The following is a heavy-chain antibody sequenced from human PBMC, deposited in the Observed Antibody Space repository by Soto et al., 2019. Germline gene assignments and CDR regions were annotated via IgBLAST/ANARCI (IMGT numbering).Heavy chain of an antibody. CDR1: GYTFTSYG. V-gene: IGHV1-18*01. Sequence: QVQLVQSGAEVKKPGASVKVSCKASGYTFTSYGISWVRQAPGQGLEWMGWISAYNGNTNYAQKLQGRVTMTRDTSISTAYMELSRLRSDDTAVYYCARDLSSRGLDAFDIWGQGTMVTVSS. D-gene: IGHD3-10*01. CDR2: ISAYNGNT. J-gene: IGHJ3*02. CDR3: ARDLSSRGLDAFDI.